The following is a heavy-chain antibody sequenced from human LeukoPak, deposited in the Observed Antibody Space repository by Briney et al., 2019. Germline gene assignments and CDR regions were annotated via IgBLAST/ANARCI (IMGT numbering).Heavy chain of an antibody. CDR3: ARDCASGSYPRIYFDY. CDR2: ISYDGTNK. CDR1: GFTFSNYA. D-gene: IGHD3-10*01. Sequence: GGSLRLSCAASGFTFSNYAMHWVRQAPDQGLEWVAVISYDGTNKYYADSVKGRFTISRDNSKNTLFLQMNSLRADDTAVYYCARDCASGSYPRIYFDYWGQGSLVTVSS. J-gene: IGHJ4*02. V-gene: IGHV3-30*04.